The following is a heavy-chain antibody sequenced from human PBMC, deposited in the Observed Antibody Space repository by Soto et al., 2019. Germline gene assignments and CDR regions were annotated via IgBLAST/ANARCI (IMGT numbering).Heavy chain of an antibody. J-gene: IGHJ4*02. V-gene: IGHV4-59*08. CDR1: GGSISSYY. CDR3: ARRMSNDYGDYSFFD. D-gene: IGHD4-17*01. Sequence: PSETLSLTCTVSGGSISSYYWSWIRQPPGKGLEWIGYIYYSGSTNYNPSLKSRVTISVDTSKNQFSLKLSSVTAADTAVYYCARRMSNDYGDYSFFDWGQGTLVTVSS. CDR2: IYYSGST.